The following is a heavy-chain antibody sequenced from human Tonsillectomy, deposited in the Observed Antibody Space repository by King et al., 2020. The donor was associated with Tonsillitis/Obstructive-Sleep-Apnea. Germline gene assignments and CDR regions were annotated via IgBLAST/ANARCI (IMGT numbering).Heavy chain of an antibody. J-gene: IGHJ4*02. D-gene: IGHD3-3*02. CDR3: ARLAFLAYLPVYYFDY. V-gene: IGHV4-39*01. Sequence: VQLQESGPGLVKPSETLSLTCTVSGGSINNNNYYWAWMRQPPGKGPEWIGTMYYTGSTYYNPSLKTRVTISVDTSKNQFSLRLSSVAAADTALYYCARLAFLAYLPVYYFDYWGQGTLVTVSA. CDR1: GGSINNNNYY. CDR2: MYYTGST.